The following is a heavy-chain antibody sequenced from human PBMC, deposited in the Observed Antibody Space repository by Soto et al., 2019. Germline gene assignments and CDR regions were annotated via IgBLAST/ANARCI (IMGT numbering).Heavy chain of an antibody. CDR2: MYSSGST. CDR1: GGAINSDYYY. CDR3: FRGTDCATVDACNRYFDP. Sequence: SETLSLTCSVSGGAINSDYYYWGWVRQPPGKGLEWIGYMYSSGSTYSNPSLKSPVAMSVDTSQNHFSLSLTSVTAADTAVYFFFRGTDCATVDACNRYFDPWGQGIPVTVSS. D-gene: IGHD3-9*01. J-gene: IGHJ5*02. V-gene: IGHV4-30-4*01.